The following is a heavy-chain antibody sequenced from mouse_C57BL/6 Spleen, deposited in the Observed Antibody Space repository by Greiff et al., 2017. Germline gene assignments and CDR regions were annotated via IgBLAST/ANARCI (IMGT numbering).Heavy chain of an antibody. CDR2: IDPSDSYT. Sequence: QVQLQQPGAELVKPGASVKLSCKASGYTFTSYWMQWVKQRPGQGLEWIGEIDPSDSYTNYNQKFKGKATVTVDTSSSTAYMQLSSLTSEDSAVYYCARHYGSSLYYFDYWGQGTTLTVSS. D-gene: IGHD1-1*01. CDR1: GYTFTSYW. J-gene: IGHJ2*01. CDR3: ARHYGSSLYYFDY. V-gene: IGHV1-50*01.